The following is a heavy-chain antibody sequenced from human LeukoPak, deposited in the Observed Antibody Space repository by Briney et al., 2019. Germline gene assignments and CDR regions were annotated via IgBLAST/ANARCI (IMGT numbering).Heavy chain of an antibody. D-gene: IGHD4-17*01. CDR1: GGSISSSSYY. Sequence: PSETLSLTCTVSGGSISSSSYYWGWIRQPPGKGLEWIGSIYYSGSTYYNPSLKSRVTISVDTSKNQFSLKLSSVTAADTAVYYCARLLGDLPYFDYWGQGTLVTVSS. CDR3: ARLLGDLPYFDY. J-gene: IGHJ4*02. CDR2: IYYSGST. V-gene: IGHV4-39*01.